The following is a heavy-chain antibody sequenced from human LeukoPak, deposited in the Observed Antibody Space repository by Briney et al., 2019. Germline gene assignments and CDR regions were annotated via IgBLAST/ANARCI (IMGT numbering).Heavy chain of an antibody. CDR1: GGSISSGGYY. CDR3: ATFSTVVLSPYDAFDI. D-gene: IGHD2/OR15-2a*01. V-gene: IGHV4-31*03. CDR2: IYYSGST. Sequence: PSQTLSLTCTVSGGSISSGGYYWSWIRQHPGKGLEWIGYIYYSGSTYYNPSLKSRVTISVDTSKNQFSLKLSSVTAADTAMYYCATFSTVVLSPYDAFDIWGQGTMVTVSS. J-gene: IGHJ3*02.